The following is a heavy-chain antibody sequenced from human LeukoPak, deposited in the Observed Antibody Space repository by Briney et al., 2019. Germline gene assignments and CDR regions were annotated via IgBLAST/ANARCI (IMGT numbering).Heavy chain of an antibody. CDR3: ARDMRSWNYEY. CDR2: ISYDGSNK. D-gene: IGHD1-7*01. CDR1: GYTFTSYA. Sequence: SCKASGYTFTSYAMHWVRQAPGKGLEWVAVISYDGSNKYYADSVKGRFTISRDNSKNTLYLQMNSLRAEDTAVYYCARDMRSWNYEYWGQGTLVTVSS. J-gene: IGHJ4*02. V-gene: IGHV3-30-3*01.